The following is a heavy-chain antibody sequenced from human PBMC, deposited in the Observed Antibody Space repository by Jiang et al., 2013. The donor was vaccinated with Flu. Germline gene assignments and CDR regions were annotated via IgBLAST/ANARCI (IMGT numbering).Heavy chain of an antibody. J-gene: IGHJ6*03. D-gene: IGHD6-25*01. V-gene: IGHV4-59*09. Sequence: LKSRVTISVDTSKNQXSLKLSSVTAADTAVYYCAXGGXGAGYYYYYMDVWGKGTTVTVSS. CDR3: AXGGXGAGYYYYYMDV.